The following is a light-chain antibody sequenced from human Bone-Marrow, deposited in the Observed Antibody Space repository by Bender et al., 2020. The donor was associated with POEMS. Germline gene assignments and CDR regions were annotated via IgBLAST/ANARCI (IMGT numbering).Light chain of an antibody. CDR3: SSYAGRDTMI. Sequence: QSALTQPPSASGSPGQSVTISCTGTSSDVGDYTYVSWYQQHPGKAPKLMIFEGHRRPSGVSNRFSGSNSGNTASLTISGLQAEDEADYYCSSYAGRDTMIFGGGTRLTVL. CDR1: SSDVGDYTY. V-gene: IGLV2-8*01. J-gene: IGLJ2*01. CDR2: EGH.